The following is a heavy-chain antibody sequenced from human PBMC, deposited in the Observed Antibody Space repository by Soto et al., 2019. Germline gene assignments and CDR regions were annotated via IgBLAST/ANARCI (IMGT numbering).Heavy chain of an antibody. Sequence: PSETLSLTCTVSGGSLSSYYWSWVRQPPGKGLEWIGYIYYSGSTNYNPSLKSRVTISVDTSKNQFSLKLSSVTAADTAVYYCASADYSNDAFDIWGQGTMVTVSS. V-gene: IGHV4-59*01. D-gene: IGHD4-17*01. J-gene: IGHJ3*02. CDR1: GGSLSSYY. CDR2: IYYSGST. CDR3: ASADYSNDAFDI.